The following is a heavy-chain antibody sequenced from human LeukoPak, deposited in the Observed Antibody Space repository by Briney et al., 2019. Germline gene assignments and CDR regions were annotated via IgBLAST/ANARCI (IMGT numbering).Heavy chain of an antibody. CDR1: GFTFNTYA. Sequence: GGSLTLFCAASGFTFNTYAMIWVRQTPGKGLEWVAIISYDGGNRYYADSVKGRFTVSRDNPKNTLYLQMNSLRGEDTAVYYCARRTVTTIADYCGDRALGTVSS. CDR2: ISYDGGNR. CDR3: ARRTVTTIADY. D-gene: IGHD4-17*01. J-gene: IGHJ4*01. V-gene: IGHV3-30-3*01.